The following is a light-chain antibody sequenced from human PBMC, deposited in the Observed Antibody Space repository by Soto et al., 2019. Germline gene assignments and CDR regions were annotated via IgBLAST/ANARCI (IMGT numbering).Light chain of an antibody. CDR2: GAS. CDR1: QSVSSN. Sequence: EIVMTQSPATLSVSPGERATLSCRASQSVSSNLAWYQQKPGQAPVLLIYGASTRATGIPARFSGSGSGTEFTLTISSLQSEDFAVYYCQQYNNWPPRFGPGTKVDIK. V-gene: IGKV3-15*01. J-gene: IGKJ3*01. CDR3: QQYNNWPPR.